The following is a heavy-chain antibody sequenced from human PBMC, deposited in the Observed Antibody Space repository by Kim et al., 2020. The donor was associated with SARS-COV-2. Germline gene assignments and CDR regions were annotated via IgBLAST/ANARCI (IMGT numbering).Heavy chain of an antibody. D-gene: IGHD2-2*01. CDR2: INHSGST. CDR3: ARHIVVVPAAMAQGRYYYYGMDV. V-gene: IGHV4-34*01. J-gene: IGHJ6*02. CDR1: GESFSGYY. Sequence: SETLSLTCAVYGESFSGYYWSWIRQPPGKGLEWIGEINHSGSTNYNPSLKSRVTISVDTSKNQFSLKLSSVTAADTAVYYCARHIVVVPAAMAQGRYYYYGMDVWGQGTTVTVSS.